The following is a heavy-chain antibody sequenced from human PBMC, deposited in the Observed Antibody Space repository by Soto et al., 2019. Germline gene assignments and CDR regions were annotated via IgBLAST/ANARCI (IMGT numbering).Heavy chain of an antibody. Sequence: QVQLQESGPGLVKPSETLSLTCTVSGGAISSYYWSWIRQPPGKGLEWIGFIYSSGSTNYNPSLKSRVTISVDTSNNQFSLKLSSVTAADTTVYYCARRWGAAFDSWGQGTLVTVSS. J-gene: IGHJ4*02. CDR1: GGAISSYY. CDR3: ARRWGAAFDS. V-gene: IGHV4-59*08. D-gene: IGHD1-26*01. CDR2: IYSSGST.